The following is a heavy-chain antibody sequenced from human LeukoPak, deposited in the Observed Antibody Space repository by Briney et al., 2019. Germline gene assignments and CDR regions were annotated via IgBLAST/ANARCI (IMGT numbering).Heavy chain of an antibody. CDR3: AKNYASGTYYIDY. J-gene: IGHJ4*02. D-gene: IGHD3-10*01. CDR1: GFIFSNYA. CDR2: IHGSGGST. V-gene: IGHV3-23*01. Sequence: GGSLRLSCTASGFIFSNYAMSRVRQAPGQGLDWVSSIHGSGGSTYYADSVKGRFTISRDNSKNTLYLQMNSLRAGDTALYYCAKNYASGTYYIDYWGQGTLVTVSS.